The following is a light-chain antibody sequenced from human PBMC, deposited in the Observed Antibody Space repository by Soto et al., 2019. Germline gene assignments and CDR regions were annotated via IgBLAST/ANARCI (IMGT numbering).Light chain of an antibody. CDR1: QSISSY. V-gene: IGKV1-39*01. CDR2: AAS. Sequence: DIQMTQSPSSLSASVGDRVTITCRASQSISSYLNWYQQKPGKAPKLLIYAASSLQSWVPSRFSGSGSATDFTLTISSLQPEDFPTYYCQQSYSTPTFGQGTRLEIK. CDR3: QQSYSTPT. J-gene: IGKJ5*01.